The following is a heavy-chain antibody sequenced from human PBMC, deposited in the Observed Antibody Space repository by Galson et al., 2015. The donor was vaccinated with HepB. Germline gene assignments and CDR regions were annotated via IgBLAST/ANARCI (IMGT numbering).Heavy chain of an antibody. V-gene: IGHV4-34*01. CDR3: ARAKTYSGSYTPLRY. CDR2: INHSGST. J-gene: IGHJ4*02. D-gene: IGHD1-26*01. CDR1: GGSFSGYY. Sequence: ETLSLTCAVYGGSFSGYYWSWIRQPPGKGLEWIGEINHSGSTNYNPSLKSRVTISVDTSKNQFSLKLSSVTAADTAVYYCARAKTYSGSYTPLRYWGQGTLVTVSS.